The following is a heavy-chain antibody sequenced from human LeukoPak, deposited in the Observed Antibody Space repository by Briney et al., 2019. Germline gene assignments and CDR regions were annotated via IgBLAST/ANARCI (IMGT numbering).Heavy chain of an antibody. CDR1: GGSISSSSYY. J-gene: IGHJ4*02. D-gene: IGHD3-3*01. CDR3: ATQGIYDFWSGYYLSWEAY. V-gene: IGHV4-39*01. Sequence: PSETLSLTCTVSGGSISSSSYYWGWIRQPPGKGLEWIGSIYYSGSTYYNPSLKSRVTISVHTSKNQFSLKLSSVTAADTAVYYCATQGIYDFWSGYYLSWEAYWGQGTLVTVSS. CDR2: IYYSGST.